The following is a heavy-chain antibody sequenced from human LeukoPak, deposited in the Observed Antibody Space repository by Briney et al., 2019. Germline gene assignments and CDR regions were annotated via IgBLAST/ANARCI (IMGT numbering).Heavy chain of an antibody. CDR2: INHSGST. D-gene: IGHD3-16*02. CDR3: ARGSSTDYVWGSYRFHGWFDP. CDR1: GGSFSGYY. Sequence: SETLSLTCAVYGGSFSGYYWSWIRPPPGKGLEWIGEINHSGSTNYNPSLKSRVTISVDTSKNQFSLKLSSVTAADTAVYYCARGSSTDYVWGSYRFHGWFDPWGQGTLVTVSS. V-gene: IGHV4-34*01. J-gene: IGHJ5*02.